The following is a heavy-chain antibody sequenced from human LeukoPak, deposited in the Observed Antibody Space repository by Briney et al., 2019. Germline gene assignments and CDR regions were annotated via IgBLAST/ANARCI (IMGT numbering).Heavy chain of an antibody. CDR2: ISSFGSTI. CDR1: GFTFSSFE. Sequence: GGSLRLSCAASGFTFSSFEMNRVRQAPGKGLEWVSYISSFGSTIYYADSVKGRFTVSRDNAKNLLCLQMNSLRAEDTAVYYCARDLWYSGSRAPPRAFDIWGQGTMVTVSS. CDR3: ARDLWYSGSRAPPRAFDI. V-gene: IGHV3-48*03. J-gene: IGHJ3*02. D-gene: IGHD1-26*01.